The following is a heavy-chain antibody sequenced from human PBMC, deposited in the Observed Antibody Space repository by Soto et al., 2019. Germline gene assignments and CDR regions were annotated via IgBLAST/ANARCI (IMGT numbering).Heavy chain of an antibody. CDR1: GGTFSSYA. Sequence: QVQLVQSGAEVKKPGSSVKVSCKASGGTFSSYAISWVRQAPGQGLEWMGGIIPIFGTANYAQKFQGRVTITADESTSTAYMELSSLRSEDTAVYYCASATNDFWSGYYYYYGMDVWGQGTTVTVSS. V-gene: IGHV1-69*01. CDR3: ASATNDFWSGYYYYYGMDV. CDR2: IIPIFGTA. D-gene: IGHD3-3*01. J-gene: IGHJ6*02.